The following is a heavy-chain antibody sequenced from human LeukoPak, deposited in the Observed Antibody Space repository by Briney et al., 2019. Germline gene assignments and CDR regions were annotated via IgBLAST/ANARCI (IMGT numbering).Heavy chain of an antibody. CDR3: ARGSIVVVVAASGIGDYYYYGMDV. CDR1: GGSFSGYY. D-gene: IGHD2-15*01. J-gene: IGHJ6*02. V-gene: IGHV4-34*01. Sequence: KPSETLSLTCAVYGGSFSGYYWSWIRQPPGKGLEWTGEINHSGSTNYNPSLKSRVTISVDTSKNQFSLKLSSVTAADTAVYYCARGSIVVVVAASGIGDYYYYGMDVWGQGTTVTVSS. CDR2: INHSGST.